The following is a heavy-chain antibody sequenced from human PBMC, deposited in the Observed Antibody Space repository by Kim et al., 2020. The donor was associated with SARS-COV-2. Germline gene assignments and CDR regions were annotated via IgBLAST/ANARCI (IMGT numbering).Heavy chain of an antibody. V-gene: IGHV3-11*01. CDR3: ATSRDYGSGSYFNV. J-gene: IGHJ4*02. Sequence: YAASVRGRFTISRDNAKNSLYLQINSLRADDTAVYYCATSRDYGSGSYFNVWGQGTLVTVSS. D-gene: IGHD3-10*01.